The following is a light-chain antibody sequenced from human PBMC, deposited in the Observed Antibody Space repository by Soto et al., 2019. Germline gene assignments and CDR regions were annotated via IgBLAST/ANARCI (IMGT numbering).Light chain of an antibody. CDR1: QGISSY. CDR2: AAS. V-gene: IGKV1-8*01. J-gene: IGKJ1*01. Sequence: AIWMTQSPSSFSASTGDRVTITCRASQGISSYLAWYQQKPGKAPKLLIYAASTLQSGVPSRFSGSGSGTDFTLTISCLQSEDFATYYCQQYYSYLRTFGQGTKV. CDR3: QQYYSYLRT.